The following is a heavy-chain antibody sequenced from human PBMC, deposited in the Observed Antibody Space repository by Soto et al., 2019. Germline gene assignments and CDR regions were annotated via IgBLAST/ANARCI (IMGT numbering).Heavy chain of an antibody. Sequence: QVQLVQSGAEVKKPGSSVKVSCKASGGTFSSYAISWVRQAPGQGLEWMGGIIPIFGTANYAQKFQGRVTXXAXEXXSTAYMELSSLRSEDTAVYYCARDLVVLGLYYFDYWGQGTLVTVSS. CDR3: ARDLVVLGLYYFDY. J-gene: IGHJ4*02. V-gene: IGHV1-69*12. CDR1: GGTFSSYA. CDR2: IIPIFGTA. D-gene: IGHD2-15*01.